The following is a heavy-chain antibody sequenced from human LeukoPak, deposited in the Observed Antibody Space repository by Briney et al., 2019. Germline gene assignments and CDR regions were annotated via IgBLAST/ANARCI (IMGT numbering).Heavy chain of an antibody. CDR2: ISSSSSTI. Sequence: PGGSLRLSCAASGFTFSSYSMNWVRQAPGKGLEWVSYISSSSSTIYYADSVKGRFTISRDNAKNSLYLQMNSLRAEDTAVYYCARKGVRGVTPFDYWGQGTLVTVSS. J-gene: IGHJ4*02. CDR3: ARKGVRGVTPFDY. D-gene: IGHD3-10*01. V-gene: IGHV3-48*01. CDR1: GFTFSSYS.